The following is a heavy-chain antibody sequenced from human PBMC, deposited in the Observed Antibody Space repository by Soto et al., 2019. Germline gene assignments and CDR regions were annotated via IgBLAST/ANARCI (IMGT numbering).Heavy chain of an antibody. CDR1: GFTFSSYS. CDR3: ASLYNWNYFDY. D-gene: IGHD1-20*01. Sequence: GGSLRLSCAASGFTFSSYSMNWVRQAPGKGLEWVSAISGSGGSTYYADSVKGRFTISRDNSKNTLYLQMNSLRAEDTAVYSWASLYNWNYFDYWGQGTLVTVSS. J-gene: IGHJ4*02. V-gene: IGHV3-23*01. CDR2: ISGSGGST.